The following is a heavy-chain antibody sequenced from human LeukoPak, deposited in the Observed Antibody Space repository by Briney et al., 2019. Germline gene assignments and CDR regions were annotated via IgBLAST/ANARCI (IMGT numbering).Heavy chain of an antibody. CDR2: IKSKTDGGTT. V-gene: IGHV3-15*01. D-gene: IGHD1-26*01. J-gene: IGHJ3*02. CDR1: GFTFSNAW. Sequence: PGGSLRLSCAASGFTFSNAWMSWVRQAPGKGLEWVGRIKSKTDGGTTDYAAPVKGRFTISRDDSKNTLYLQMNSLKTEDTAVYYCTTGGIVGATAKGDAFDIWGQGKMVTVSS. CDR3: TTGGIVGATAKGDAFDI.